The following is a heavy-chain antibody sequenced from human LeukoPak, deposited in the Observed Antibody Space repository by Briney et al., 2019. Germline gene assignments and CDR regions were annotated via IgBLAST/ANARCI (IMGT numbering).Heavy chain of an antibody. Sequence: ASVKVSCKASGGAFSSYAFSWVRQAPGQGLQWMGGIIPILGTTNYAQQFQGRVTMTTDESTSTAFMELSSLRSEDTAVYYCARDVSGHSSGPLSFYYYGMDVWGQGTTVTVSS. J-gene: IGHJ6*02. V-gene: IGHV1-69*05. CDR2: IIPILGTT. CDR3: ARDVSGHSSGPLSFYYYGMDV. D-gene: IGHD3-22*01. CDR1: GGAFSSYA.